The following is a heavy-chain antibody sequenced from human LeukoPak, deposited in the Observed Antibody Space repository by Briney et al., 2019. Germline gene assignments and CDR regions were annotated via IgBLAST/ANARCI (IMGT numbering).Heavy chain of an antibody. Sequence: PGGSLRLSCAASGFTFSNYDMHWVRQAPGKGLEWVAVISYDGSNKYYADSVKGRFTISRDNSKNTLYLQMNSLRAEDTAGYYCASGRGRASDYYYGMDVWGQGTTVTVSS. V-gene: IGHV3-30*03. J-gene: IGHJ6*02. CDR2: ISYDGSNK. D-gene: IGHD3-10*01. CDR1: GFTFSNYD. CDR3: ASGRGRASDYYYGMDV.